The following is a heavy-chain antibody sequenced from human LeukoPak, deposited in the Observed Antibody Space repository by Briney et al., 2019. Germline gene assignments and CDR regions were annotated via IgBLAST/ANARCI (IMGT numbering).Heavy chain of an antibody. CDR2: IIPIFGTA. Sequence: ASVKVSCKASGGTFSSYAISWVRQAPGQGLEWMGGIIPIFGTANYAQKFQGRVTITADESTSTAYMELSSLRSEDTAVYYCARAAGYYDFWSGSENYYYYMDVWGKGTTVTVSS. D-gene: IGHD3-3*01. J-gene: IGHJ6*03. CDR1: GGTFSSYA. CDR3: ARAAGYYDFWSGSENYYYYMDV. V-gene: IGHV1-69*01.